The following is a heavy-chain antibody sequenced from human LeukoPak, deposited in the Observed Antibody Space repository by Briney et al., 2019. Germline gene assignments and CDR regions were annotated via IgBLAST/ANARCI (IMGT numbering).Heavy chain of an antibody. J-gene: IGHJ4*02. D-gene: IGHD7-27*01. CDR3: ARDPWGFSFDY. CDR2: IYSGGST. CDR1: GFTVSSNY. Sequence: PGGSLRLSCAASGFTVSSNYMSWVRQAPGKGLEWVSVIYSGGSTYYADSVKGRFTISRDNSKITLYLQMNSLRAEDTAVYYCARDPWGFSFDYWGQGTLVTVSS. V-gene: IGHV3-66*01.